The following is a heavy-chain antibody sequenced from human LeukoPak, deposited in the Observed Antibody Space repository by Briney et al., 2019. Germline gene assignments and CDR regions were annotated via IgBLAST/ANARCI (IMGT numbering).Heavy chain of an antibody. J-gene: IGHJ4*02. CDR3: ARGTLEWLLGYFDY. V-gene: IGHV1-69*01. Sequence: GSSVKVSCKASGGTFSSYAISWVRQAPGQGLEWMGGIIPIFGTANYAQKFQGRVTITADESTSTAYMELSSLRSEDTAVYYCARGTLEWLLGYFDYWGQGTLVTVSS. CDR2: IIPIFGTA. D-gene: IGHD3-3*01. CDR1: GGTFSSYA.